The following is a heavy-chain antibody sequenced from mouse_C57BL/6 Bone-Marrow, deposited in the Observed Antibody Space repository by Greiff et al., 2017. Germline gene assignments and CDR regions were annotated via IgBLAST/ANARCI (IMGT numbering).Heavy chain of an antibody. CDR1: GFNIKDDY. V-gene: IGHV14-4*01. CDR2: IDPENGDT. D-gene: IGHD2-1*01. J-gene: IGHJ2*01. Sequence: EVQLQQSGAELVRPGASVKLSCTASGFNIKDDYMHWVKQRPEQGLEWIGWIDPENGDTEYASKFQGKAPITADTSSYTAYLQLSSLTSEDTAVYYCTTLYYGNYDYFDYGGQGTTLTVSS. CDR3: TTLYYGNYDYFDY.